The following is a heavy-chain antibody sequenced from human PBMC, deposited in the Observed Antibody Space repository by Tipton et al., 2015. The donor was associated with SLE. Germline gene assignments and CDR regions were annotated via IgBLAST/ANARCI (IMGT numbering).Heavy chain of an antibody. D-gene: IGHD6-19*01. Sequence: TLSLTCTVSGGSISSGDYYRTWIRQPPGKGLEWIGYIYYSGSTYYNPSLKSRVTISVDTSKNQFSLKLSSVTAADTAVYYCARQGVSGWYWDWGQGTLVTVSS. CDR3: ARQGVSGWYWD. V-gene: IGHV4-30-4*01. J-gene: IGHJ4*02. CDR2: IYYSGST. CDR1: GGSISSGDYY.